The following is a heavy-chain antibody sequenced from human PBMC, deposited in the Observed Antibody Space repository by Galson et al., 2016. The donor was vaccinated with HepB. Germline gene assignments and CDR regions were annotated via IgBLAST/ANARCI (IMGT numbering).Heavy chain of an antibody. CDR2: ITHDGNI. D-gene: IGHD6-25*01. J-gene: IGHJ4*02. CDR1: GGSFSDYS. CDR3: AYSSGFSDH. V-gene: IGHV4-34*01. Sequence: SETLSLTCAVYGGSFSDYSWSWIRQPPRKGLEWLGEITHDGNINYNPSLKSRVTMSVDTSKNHFSLRLRSVTAADTAMYYCAYSSGFSDHWGQGSLVTVSS.